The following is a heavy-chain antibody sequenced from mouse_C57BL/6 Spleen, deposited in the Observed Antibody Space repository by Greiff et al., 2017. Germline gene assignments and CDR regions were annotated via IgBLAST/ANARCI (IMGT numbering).Heavy chain of an antibody. CDR2: INPNNGGT. V-gene: IGHV1-26*01. CDR1: GYTFTDYY. Sequence: EVQLQQSGPELVKPGASVKISCKASGYTFTDYYMNWVKQSHGKSLEWIGDINPNNGGTSYNQKFKGKATLTVDKSSSTAYMELRSLTSEDSAVYYCARLRTGTGYFDYWGQGTTLTVSS. D-gene: IGHD4-1*01. J-gene: IGHJ2*01. CDR3: ARLRTGTGYFDY.